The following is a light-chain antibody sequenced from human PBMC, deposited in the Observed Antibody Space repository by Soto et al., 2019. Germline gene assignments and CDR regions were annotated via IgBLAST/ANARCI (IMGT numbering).Light chain of an antibody. CDR1: SSDVGAYNY. J-gene: IGLJ1*01. Sequence: QSALTQPASVSGSPGQSIIISCTGTSSDVGAYNYVSWYQQHPGKAPKLIIYEVSNRPSGVSHRFSGSKSGNTASLTISGLQAEDEADYYCSSYTTTNTYVFGTGTKVTVL. CDR2: EVS. V-gene: IGLV2-14*01. CDR3: SSYTTTNTYV.